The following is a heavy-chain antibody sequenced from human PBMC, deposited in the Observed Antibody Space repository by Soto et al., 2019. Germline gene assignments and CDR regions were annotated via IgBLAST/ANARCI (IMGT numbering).Heavy chain of an antibody. V-gene: IGHV4-34*01. J-gene: IGHJ4*02. CDR1: GGSLSGHY. Sequence: QVQLQQWGAGLLKPSETLSLTCAGYGGSLSGHYWSWVRQPPRKGLEWIGVINHLGSTDYNPSLRSRVTISVATSTTQFPLRLSFLTAAATAVYYWACPQYSCNNPFVYWGQGALVTVSS. D-gene: IGHD6-13*01. CDR3: ACPQYSCNNPFVY. CDR2: INHLGST.